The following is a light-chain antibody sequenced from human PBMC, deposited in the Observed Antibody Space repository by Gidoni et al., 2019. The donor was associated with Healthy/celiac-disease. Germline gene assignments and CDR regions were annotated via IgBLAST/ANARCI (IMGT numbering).Light chain of an antibody. V-gene: IGLV1-51*01. CDR3: GTWDSSLSAGL. Sequence: QSVLTQPPSVSAAPGQKVTISCSGSSSNIGNNYVSWYQQLPGTAPKLLIYDNNKRPSGIPDRFSGSTSGTSATLGITGLQTGDEADYYCGTWDSSLSAGLFGGGTKLTVL. J-gene: IGLJ2*01. CDR1: SSNIGNNY. CDR2: DNN.